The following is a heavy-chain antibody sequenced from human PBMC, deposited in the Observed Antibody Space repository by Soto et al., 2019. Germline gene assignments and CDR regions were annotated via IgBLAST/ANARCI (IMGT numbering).Heavy chain of an antibody. CDR1: GYSFTSYW. CDR2: IDPSDSYT. V-gene: IGHV5-10-1*01. CDR3: ARHPYSSSWYNWFDP. J-gene: IGHJ5*02. D-gene: IGHD6-13*01. Sequence: PGESLKVSCEGSGYSFTSYWISWVRQMPGKGLEWMGRIDPSDSYTNYSPSFQGHVTISADKSISTAYLQWSSLKASDTAMYYCARHPYSSSWYNWFDPWGQGTLVTVSS.